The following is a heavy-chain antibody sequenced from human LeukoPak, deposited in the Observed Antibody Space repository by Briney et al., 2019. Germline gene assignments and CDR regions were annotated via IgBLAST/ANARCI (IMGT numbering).Heavy chain of an antibody. CDR2: NYYSGST. J-gene: IGHJ4*02. CDR3: ARKQLQWFNFDY. CDR1: GGSISSGDYY. V-gene: IGHV4-30-4*01. Sequence: SETLSLTCTVSGGSISSGDYYWSWIRQPPGKGLEWIGYNYYSGSTYFNPSLKSRVTISVDTSKNQFSLKLSSVTAADTAVYYCARKQLQWFNFDYWGQGTLVTVSS. D-gene: IGHD5-24*01.